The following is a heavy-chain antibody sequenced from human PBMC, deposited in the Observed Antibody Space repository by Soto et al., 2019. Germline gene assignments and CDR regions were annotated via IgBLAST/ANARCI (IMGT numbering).Heavy chain of an antibody. Sequence: QVQLVESGGGVVQPGRSLRLSCAASGFTFSSYAMHWVRQAPGKGLEWVAVISYDGSNKYYADSVKGRFTISRDNSKNXXYLQMNSLRAEDTAVYYCARDHYYDSSGYPNWFDPWGQGTLVTVSS. J-gene: IGHJ5*02. CDR1: GFTFSSYA. D-gene: IGHD3-22*01. V-gene: IGHV3-30-3*01. CDR2: ISYDGSNK. CDR3: ARDHYYDSSGYPNWFDP.